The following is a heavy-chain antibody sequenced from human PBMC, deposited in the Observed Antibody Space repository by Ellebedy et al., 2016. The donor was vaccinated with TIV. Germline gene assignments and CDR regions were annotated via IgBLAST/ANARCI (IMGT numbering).Heavy chain of an antibody. D-gene: IGHD4-11*01. V-gene: IGHV4-59*01. Sequence: SETLSLXXTVSGGSISSYYWSWIRQPPGKGLEWIGYIYYSGSTNYNPSLKSRVTISVDTSKNQFSLKLSSVTAADTAVYYCARAGAGPTVTLPYYYYGMDVWGQGTTVTVSS. CDR3: ARAGAGPTVTLPYYYYGMDV. CDR1: GGSISSYY. J-gene: IGHJ6*02. CDR2: IYYSGST.